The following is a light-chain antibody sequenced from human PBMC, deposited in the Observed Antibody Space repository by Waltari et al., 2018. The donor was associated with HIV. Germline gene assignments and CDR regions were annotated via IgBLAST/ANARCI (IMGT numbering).Light chain of an antibody. Sequence: QAVVTQEPSVTVSPGGRVTLNCTSATGPVNIGHYANWFHQRPGQAPRPLIYSSTRIHSLTPVCFSASLVDDSAALILSTVWPEDEAVYYCMLFFRSSYLFGGGTKVTVL. V-gene: IGLV7-43*01. CDR1: TGPVNIGHY. CDR2: SST. CDR3: MLFFRSSYL. J-gene: IGLJ2*01.